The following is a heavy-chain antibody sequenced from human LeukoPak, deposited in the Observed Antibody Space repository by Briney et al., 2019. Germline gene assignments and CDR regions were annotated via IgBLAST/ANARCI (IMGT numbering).Heavy chain of an antibody. CDR2: INPNSGDT. CDR1: VYTFIHYY. Sequence: ASVTVSCKASVYTFIHYYMQWVRQAPGQGREGKGWINPNSGDTNYAQKFQGRVTMTRPTSISTAYMELSRLRSHDTAVYFCARDHCVSTVCSEDYSSGLDVWGRGTTVTVSS. J-gene: IGHJ6*02. CDR3: ARDHCVSTVCSEDYSSGLDV. D-gene: IGHD2-2*01. V-gene: IGHV1-2*02.